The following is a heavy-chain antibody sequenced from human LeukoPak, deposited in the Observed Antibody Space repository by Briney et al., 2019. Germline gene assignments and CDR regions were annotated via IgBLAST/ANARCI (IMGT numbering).Heavy chain of an antibody. CDR3: ASGKCPNLYCSGGSFDY. D-gene: IGHD2-15*01. CDR2: IYSGGST. Sequence: PGGSLRLSCAASGFTVSSNYMSWVRQAPGKGLEWVSVIYSGGSTYYADSVKGRFTISRDNSKNTLYLQMNSLRAEDTAVYYCASGKCPNLYCSGGSFDYWGQGTLVTVSS. CDR1: GFTVSSNY. J-gene: IGHJ4*02. V-gene: IGHV3-53*01.